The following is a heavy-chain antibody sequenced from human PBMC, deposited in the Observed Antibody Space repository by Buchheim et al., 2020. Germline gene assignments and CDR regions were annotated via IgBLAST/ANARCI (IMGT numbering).Heavy chain of an antibody. Sequence: QVQLVESGGGVVQPGRSQRLSCAASGFTFSSHAMHWVRQAPGKGLEWVAVISYEGSNKHYVDSVKGRFTISRDNSKDTLYLQMNSLRREDTAVYYCARDEAVGIAASLDYYYYGMDVWGQGTT. CDR2: ISYEGSNK. J-gene: IGHJ6*02. CDR1: GFTFSSHA. D-gene: IGHD6-13*01. CDR3: ARDEAVGIAASLDYYYYGMDV. V-gene: IGHV3-30-3*01.